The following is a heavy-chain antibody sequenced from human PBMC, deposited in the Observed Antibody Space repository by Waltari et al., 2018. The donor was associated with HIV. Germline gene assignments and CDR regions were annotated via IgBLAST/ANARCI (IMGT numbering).Heavy chain of an antibody. J-gene: IGHJ4*02. CDR2: ISGGGDST. CDR1: GFTFSTCA. CDR3: AKATEIVVEPYARSGHDRLDS. D-gene: IGHD2-2*01. Sequence: EVRLLESGGHLVQPGGSLRHSCVASGFTFSTCAMNWVRQAPGKGLEWLSAISGGGDSTIYAESVKGRFIISRDNSKNTLYLEMSSLRGEDTAVYYCAKATEIVVEPYARSGHDRLDSWGQGILVTVAS. V-gene: IGHV3-23*01.